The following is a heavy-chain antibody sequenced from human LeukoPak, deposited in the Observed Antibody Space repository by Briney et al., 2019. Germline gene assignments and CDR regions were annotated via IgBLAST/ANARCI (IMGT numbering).Heavy chain of an antibody. CDR2: ISSGSDTI. D-gene: IGHD6-13*01. CDR3: ATYSSSENWFDP. V-gene: IGHV3-48*01. J-gene: IGHJ5*02. CDR1: GFSFSSHS. Sequence: GGSLRLSCAASGFSFSSHSMNWVRQAPGKGLEWVSYISSGSDTIYYADSVKGRFTISRDNVKNSVDLQMNSLRAEDTAVYYCATYSSSENWFDPWGQGTLVTVSS.